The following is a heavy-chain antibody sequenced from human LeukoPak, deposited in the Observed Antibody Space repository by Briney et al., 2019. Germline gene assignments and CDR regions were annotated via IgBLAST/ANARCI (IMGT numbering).Heavy chain of an antibody. CDR3: ARGFCSSTSCPRSFYYYFYMDV. Sequence: PSETLSLTCAVYGGSFSGYYWTWIRQPPGKGLEWIGEINHSGSTNLNPSLKSRVTISVDTSKNQFSLRLTSVTAADTAVYYCARGFCSSTSCPRSFYYYFYMDVWGKGTTVTVSS. V-gene: IGHV4-34*01. CDR1: GGSFSGYY. D-gene: IGHD2-2*01. CDR2: INHSGST. J-gene: IGHJ6*03.